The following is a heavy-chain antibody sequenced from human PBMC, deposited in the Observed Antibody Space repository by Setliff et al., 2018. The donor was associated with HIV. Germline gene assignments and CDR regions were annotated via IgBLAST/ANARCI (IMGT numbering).Heavy chain of an antibody. CDR2: IIPKYNTP. CDR1: GDTFSPFA. Sequence: ASVKVSCKASGDTFSPFAIIWVRQAPGQGLEWMGGIIPKYNTPDYAQIFKGRLTITADESTSTAHMELVGLTSDDTAVYYCARGSPIVWFGEFLYPEIDYWGQGILVTVSS. D-gene: IGHD3-10*01. CDR3: ARGSPIVWFGEFLYPEIDY. J-gene: IGHJ4*02. V-gene: IGHV1-69*13.